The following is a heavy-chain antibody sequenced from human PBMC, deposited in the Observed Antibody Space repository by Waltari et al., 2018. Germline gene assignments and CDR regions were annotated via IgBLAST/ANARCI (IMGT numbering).Heavy chain of an antibody. D-gene: IGHD3-10*01. J-gene: IGHJ5*02. CDR1: GYSISSGYY. V-gene: IGHV4-38-2*02. CDR3: ARDSPTSGSHHWFDP. CDR2: IYHSGST. Sequence: QVQLQESGPGLVTPSETLSLTCAVSGYSISSGYYWGWIRQPPGKGLEWFGGIYHSGSTYYNPSLKSRVTISVDTSKNQFSLKLSSVTAADTAVYYCARDSPTSGSHHWFDPWGQGTLVTVSS.